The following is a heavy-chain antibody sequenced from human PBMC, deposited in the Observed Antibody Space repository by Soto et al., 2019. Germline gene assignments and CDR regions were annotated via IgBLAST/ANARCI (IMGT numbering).Heavy chain of an antibody. CDR3: ARGTYGCSSASCYARLYQSNDYHYGMDV. CDR1: GGTFSSYS. J-gene: IGHJ6*02. CDR2: IIPIFGTA. Sequence: SVKGACKASGGTFSSYSISWVRQAPGQGLEWMGGIIPIFGTANYAQKFQGRVTITADESTSTAYMELSSLRSEDTAVYYCARGTYGCSSASCYARLYQSNDYHYGMDVWSHGTTVTV. D-gene: IGHD2-2*01. V-gene: IGHV1-69*13.